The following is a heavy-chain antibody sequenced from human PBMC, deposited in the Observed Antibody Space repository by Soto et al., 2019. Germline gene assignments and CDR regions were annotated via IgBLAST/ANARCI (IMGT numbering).Heavy chain of an antibody. D-gene: IGHD3-22*01. Sequence: HVQLQESGPGPVTPSQTLSLTCTVSGVSITSGSYYWTWVRQSPGNGLEWIGYRYYSGKTYYNPCLNGGATRSVDTSNNQSSLQLTSVTAADTAVYYCARGGYDTSGQTFIGWGPDCWGQGTLVTVSS. J-gene: IGHJ4*02. V-gene: IGHV4-30-4*01. CDR2: RYYSGKT. CDR1: GVSITSGSYY. CDR3: ARGGYDTSGQTFIGWGPDC.